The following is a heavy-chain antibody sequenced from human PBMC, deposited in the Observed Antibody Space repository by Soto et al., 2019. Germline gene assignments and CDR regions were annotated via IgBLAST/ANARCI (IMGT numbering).Heavy chain of an antibody. CDR3: ARDGFRRPKTTVTTGDYFDY. J-gene: IGHJ4*02. V-gene: IGHV3-33*01. D-gene: IGHD4-17*01. CDR2: IWYDGSNK. CDR1: GFTFSSYG. Sequence: GGSLRLSCAASGFTFSSYGMHWVRQAPGKGLEWVAVIWYDGSNKYYADSVKGRFTISRDNSKNTLYLQMNSLRAEDTAVYYCARDGFRRPKTTVTTGDYFDYWGQGTLVTVSS.